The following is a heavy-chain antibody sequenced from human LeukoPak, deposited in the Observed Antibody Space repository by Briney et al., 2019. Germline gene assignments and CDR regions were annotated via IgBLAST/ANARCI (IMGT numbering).Heavy chain of an antibody. V-gene: IGHV2-5*02. CDR1: GFSLYSSGVG. Sequence: SGPTLVNPTQALTLTCTFSGFSLYSSGVGVGWIRQPPGKALEWLAVIYWDDDKRYNPSLRSRLTMSKDASKSQVFLVMSNMDPVDTATYYCAHRRPGHLTGWDNSYFDNWGPGTLVTVSS. J-gene: IGHJ4*02. D-gene: IGHD1/OR15-1a*01. CDR3: AHRRPGHLTGWDNSYFDN. CDR2: IYWDDDK.